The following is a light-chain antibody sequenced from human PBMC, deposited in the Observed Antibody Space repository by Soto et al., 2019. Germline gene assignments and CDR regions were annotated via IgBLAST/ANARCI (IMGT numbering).Light chain of an antibody. CDR2: GAS. Sequence: IVMTQSPATRSVSPGERATLSCRASQSVSSNLAWYQQKPGQAPRLLIYGASSRATGIPDRFSVSGSGTDCTLTISRLEQEDGSTYYCQQNYSTTRTFGQGTKVDIK. CDR1: QSVSSN. V-gene: IGKV3D-15*01. CDR3: QQNYSTTRT. J-gene: IGKJ1*01.